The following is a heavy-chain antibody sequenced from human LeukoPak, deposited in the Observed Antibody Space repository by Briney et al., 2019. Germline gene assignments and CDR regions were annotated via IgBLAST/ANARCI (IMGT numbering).Heavy chain of an antibody. CDR2: ISGSGGST. J-gene: IGHJ4*02. D-gene: IGHD3-10*01. V-gene: IGHV3-23*01. Sequence: GGSLRLSCAASGFTFSSYAMSWVRQAPGKGLEWVSTISGSGGSTYYADSVKGRFTISRDNSKNTLYLQMNSLRAEDTAVYYCARDKDGSGSYSSFDYWGQGTLVTVSS. CDR1: GFTFSSYA. CDR3: ARDKDGSGSYSSFDY.